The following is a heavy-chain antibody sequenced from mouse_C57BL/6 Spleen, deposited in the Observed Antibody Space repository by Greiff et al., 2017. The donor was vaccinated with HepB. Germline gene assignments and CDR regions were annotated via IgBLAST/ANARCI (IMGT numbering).Heavy chain of an antibody. CDR3: ARGGVVAPYAMDY. CDR1: GYSITSGYY. V-gene: IGHV3-6*01. Sequence: EVKLQESGPGLVKPSQSLSLTCSVTGYSITSGYYWNWIRQFPGNKLEWMGYISYDGSNNYNPSLKNRISITRDTSKNQFFLKLNSVTTEDTATYYCARGGVVAPYAMDYWGQGTSVTVSS. D-gene: IGHD1-1*01. J-gene: IGHJ4*01. CDR2: ISYDGSN.